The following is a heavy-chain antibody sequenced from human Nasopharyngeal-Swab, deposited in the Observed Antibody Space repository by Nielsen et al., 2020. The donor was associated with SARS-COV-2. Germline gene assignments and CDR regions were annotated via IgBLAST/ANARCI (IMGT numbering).Heavy chain of an antibody. CDR2: IYYSGST. D-gene: IGHD3-9*01. CDR3: ASGLNWFPFDY. Sequence: WIRQPPGKRLEWIGYIYYSGSTNYNPSLKSRVTISVDTSKNQFSLKLSSVTAADTAVYYCASGLNWFPFDYWGQGTLVTVSS. V-gene: IGHV4-59*01. J-gene: IGHJ4*02.